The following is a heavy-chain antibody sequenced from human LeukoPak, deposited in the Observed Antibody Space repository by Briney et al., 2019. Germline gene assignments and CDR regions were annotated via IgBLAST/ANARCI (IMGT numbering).Heavy chain of an antibody. D-gene: IGHD5-12*01. V-gene: IGHV3-23*01. CDR2: ISGSGGST. J-gene: IGHJ4*02. CDR1: GFTFSSYA. CDR3: AKISGYDFSGQYYFDY. Sequence: GGSLTLSCAASGFTFSSYAMSWVRQAPGEGREWVSDISGSGGSTYYADSVKGRFTISRDNSKNTLYLQMNSLRAEDTAVYYCAKISGYDFSGQYYFDYWGQGTLVTVSS.